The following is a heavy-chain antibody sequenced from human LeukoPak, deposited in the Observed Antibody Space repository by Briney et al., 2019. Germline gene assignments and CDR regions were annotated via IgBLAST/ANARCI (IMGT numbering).Heavy chain of an antibody. CDR2: ISTSGST. CDR3: ARSVEGYCRGGSCYYYSYYMDV. V-gene: IGHV4-4*07. D-gene: IGHD2-15*01. J-gene: IGHJ6*03. Sequence: SETLSLTCTVSGGSISSYYWSWIRQPAGKGLESIGHISTSGSTNYNPSLKGRVTMSVDTSKNQFSLKLSSVTAADTAVYYCARSVEGYCRGGSCYYYSYYMDVWGKGTTVTVSS. CDR1: GGSISSYY.